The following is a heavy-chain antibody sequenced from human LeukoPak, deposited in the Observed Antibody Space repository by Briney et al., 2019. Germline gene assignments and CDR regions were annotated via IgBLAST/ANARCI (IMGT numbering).Heavy chain of an antibody. Sequence: PSETLSLTCTVSGGSISSYYWGWIRQPPGKGLEWIGSIYYSGSTYYNPSLKSRVTISVDTSKNQFSLKLSSVTAADTAVYYCARSEGLLWFRRPLAHLDYWGQGTLVTVSS. V-gene: IGHV4-39*07. CDR1: GGSISSYY. CDR3: ARSEGLLWFRRPLAHLDY. CDR2: IYYSGST. D-gene: IGHD3-10*01. J-gene: IGHJ4*02.